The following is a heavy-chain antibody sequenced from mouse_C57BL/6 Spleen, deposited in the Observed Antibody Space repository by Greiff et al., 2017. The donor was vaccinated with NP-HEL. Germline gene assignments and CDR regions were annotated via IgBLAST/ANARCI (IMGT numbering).Heavy chain of an antibody. CDR3: ARGGPSTMGDYAMDY. Sequence: VKPGASVKMSCKASGYTFTTYPIEWMKQNHGKSLEWIGNFHPYNDDTKYNEKFKGKATLTVEKSSSTVYLELSRLTSDDSAVYYCARGGPSTMGDYAMDYWGQGTSVTVSS. V-gene: IGHV1-47*01. CDR2: FHPYNDDT. CDR1: GYTFTTYP. D-gene: IGHD2-1*01. J-gene: IGHJ4*01.